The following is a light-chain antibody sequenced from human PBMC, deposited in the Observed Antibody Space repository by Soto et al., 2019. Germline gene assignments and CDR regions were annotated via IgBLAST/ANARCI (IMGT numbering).Light chain of an antibody. CDR1: QGISTY. CDR3: HQAYITPYT. J-gene: IGKJ2*01. V-gene: IGKV1-39*01. CDR2: AAS. Sequence: DIQVTQSPVSLSASVGDRVTITCRTSQGISTYLNWYQQKTGDAPRLLLSAASDLQKAVPSRISGSGTGAYFTLTISSLRPEVSATYYCHQAYITPYTFGQGAKVEI.